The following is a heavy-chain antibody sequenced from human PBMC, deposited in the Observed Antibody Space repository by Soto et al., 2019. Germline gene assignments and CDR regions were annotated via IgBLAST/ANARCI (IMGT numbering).Heavy chain of an antibody. V-gene: IGHV3-33*01. D-gene: IGHD3-9*01. CDR3: ARDPSRLTGYYLNYFDY. CDR1: GFTFSSYG. J-gene: IGHJ4*02. CDR2: IWYDGSNK. Sequence: GGSLSLSCAASGFTFSSYGMHWVRQAPGKGLEWVAVIWYDGSNKYYADSVKGRFTISRDNSKNTLYLQMNSLRAEDTAVYYCARDPSRLTGYYLNYFDYWGQGTLVTVSS.